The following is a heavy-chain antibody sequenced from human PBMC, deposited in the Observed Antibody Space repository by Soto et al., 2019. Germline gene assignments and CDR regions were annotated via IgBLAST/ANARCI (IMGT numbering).Heavy chain of an antibody. V-gene: IGHV1-18*01. Sequence: PSVKVSCKASGYTITGYGISWVRQAPGQGLEWMGWISAYNGNTNYAQKLQGRVTMTTDTSTSTAYMELRSLRSDDTAVYYCARDILDSYDFWSGYYTDYYYYGMDVWGQGTTVTVSS. J-gene: IGHJ6*02. D-gene: IGHD3-3*01. CDR2: ISAYNGNT. CDR1: GYTITGYG. CDR3: ARDILDSYDFWSGYYTDYYYYGMDV.